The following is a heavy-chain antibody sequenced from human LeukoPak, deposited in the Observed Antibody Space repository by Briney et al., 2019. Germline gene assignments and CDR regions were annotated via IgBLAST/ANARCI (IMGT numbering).Heavy chain of an antibody. D-gene: IGHD5-24*01. CDR3: AKDGRWLQLEYYFDY. CDR2: IGWNSGSI. V-gene: IGHV3-9*01. CDR1: GFTFDDYA. Sequence: GGSLRLSCAASGFTFDDYAMHWVRQAPGKGLEGVSTIGWNSGSIGYADSVKGRFTISRDNAKNSLYLQMNSLRAEDTAFYYCAKDGRWLQLEYYFDYWGQGTLVTVSS. J-gene: IGHJ4*02.